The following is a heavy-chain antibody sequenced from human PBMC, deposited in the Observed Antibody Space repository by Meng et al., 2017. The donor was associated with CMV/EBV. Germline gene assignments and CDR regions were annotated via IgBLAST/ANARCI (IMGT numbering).Heavy chain of an antibody. CDR3: ARSDCSSTSCYWFDP. V-gene: IGHV5-51*01. J-gene: IGHJ5*02. CDR1: GYSFTSYW. CDR2: IYPGDSDT. D-gene: IGHD2-2*01. Sequence: GESLKISCKGSGYSFTSYWIGRVRQMPGKGLEWMGIIYPGDSDTRYSPSFQGQVTISADKSISTAYLQWSSLKASDTAMYYCARSDCSSTSCYWFDPWGQGTLVTVSS.